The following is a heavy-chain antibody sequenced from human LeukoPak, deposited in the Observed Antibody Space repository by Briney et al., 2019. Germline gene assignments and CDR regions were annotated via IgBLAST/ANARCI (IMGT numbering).Heavy chain of an antibody. J-gene: IGHJ6*02. CDR2: IKQDGSEK. CDR1: GFTFSNYW. CDR3: TRDSGCLDV. D-gene: IGHD6-25*01. V-gene: IGHV3-7*01. Sequence: GGSLRLSCAASGFTFSNYWMTWVRQAPGKGLEWVANIKQDGSEKYYVDSVKGRLTISRDNAKNSLYLQMNSLRAEDTAVYYCTRDSGCLDVWGQGTTVTVSS.